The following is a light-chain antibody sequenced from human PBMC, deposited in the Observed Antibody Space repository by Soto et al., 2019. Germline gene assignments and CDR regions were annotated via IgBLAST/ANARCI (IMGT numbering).Light chain of an antibody. J-gene: IGKJ1*01. CDR2: LGS. Sequence: DIVMTQSPDSLAVSLGERATINCKSSQSVLYTSNNKNYIAWYQQKPGQSPQLLIYLGSNRASGVPDRFSGSGSGTDFILKISRVEAEDVGVYYCMQTLQTRTFGQGTKVDIK. CDR1: QSVLYTSNNKNY. V-gene: IGKV4-1*01. CDR3: MQTLQTRT.